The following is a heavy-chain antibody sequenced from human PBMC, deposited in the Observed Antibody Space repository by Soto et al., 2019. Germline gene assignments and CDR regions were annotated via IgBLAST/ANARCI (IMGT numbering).Heavy chain of an antibody. CDR1: GGTFSSYT. CDR2: IIPILGIA. J-gene: IGHJ5*02. Sequence: SVKVSCKASGGTFSSYTISWVRQAPGQGLEWMGRIIPILGIANYAQKFQGRVTITADKSTSTAYMELSSLRSEDTAVYYCARERGNEYNLFDPWGQGTLVTVSS. CDR3: ARERGNEYNLFDP. V-gene: IGHV1-69*04. D-gene: IGHD1-1*01.